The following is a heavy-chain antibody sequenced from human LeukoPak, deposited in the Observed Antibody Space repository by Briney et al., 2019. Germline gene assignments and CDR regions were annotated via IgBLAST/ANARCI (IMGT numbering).Heavy chain of an antibody. V-gene: IGHV4-4*07. D-gene: IGHD3-10*01. CDR3: ARTRNYYGSGSYYKSAFDI. CDR1: GGSISSYY. CDR2: IYTSGST. Sequence: PSETLSLTCTVSGGSISSYYWSWIRQPAGKGLEWTGRIYTSGSTNYNPSLKSRVTISVDTSKNQFSLKLSSVTAADTAVYYCARTRNYYGSGSYYKSAFDIWGQGTMVTVSS. J-gene: IGHJ3*02.